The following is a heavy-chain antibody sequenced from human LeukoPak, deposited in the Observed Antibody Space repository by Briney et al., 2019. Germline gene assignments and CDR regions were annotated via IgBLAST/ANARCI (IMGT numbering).Heavy chain of an antibody. J-gene: IGHJ6*04. D-gene: IGHD3-10*01. CDR2: ISGSGGST. V-gene: IGHV3-23*01. CDR1: GFTFNSYA. Sequence: GGSLRLSCAASGFTFNSYAMSWVRQAPGKGLEWVSGISGSGGSTDYADSVKGRFTISRDNSKNTVYLQMNSLRAEHTAVYYCAKAAGGLSYYYGMDVWGKGTTVTVSS. CDR3: AKAAGGLSYYYGMDV.